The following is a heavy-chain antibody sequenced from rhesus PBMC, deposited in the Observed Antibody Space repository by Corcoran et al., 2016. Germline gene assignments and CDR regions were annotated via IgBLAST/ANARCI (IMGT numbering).Heavy chain of an antibody. CDR2: SYGNSAST. V-gene: IGHV4S9*01. Sequence: QVQLQESGPGLVKPSETLSLTCAVSGGSFSDSYYWNCIRQPPWKGLEWIGNSYGNSASTYYNPSLKSRVTISKDTSKNQFFLKLSSVTAADTAVYYCARERYSNYPFDYWGQGVLVTVSS. CDR1: GGSFSDSYY. D-gene: IGHD4-23*01. J-gene: IGHJ4*01. CDR3: ARERYSNYPFDY.